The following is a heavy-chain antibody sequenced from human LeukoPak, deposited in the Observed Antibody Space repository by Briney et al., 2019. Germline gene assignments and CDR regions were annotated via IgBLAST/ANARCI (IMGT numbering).Heavy chain of an antibody. CDR3: AREGLQYSSSPR. CDR2: IYYSGST. D-gene: IGHD6-6*01. J-gene: IGHJ4*02. CDR1: GGSISSYY. Sequence: PSETLSLTCTVSGGSISSYYWSWIRQPPGKGLEWIGYIYYSGSTNYNPSLKSRVTISVDTSKNQFSLKLSSVTAADTAVYYCAREGLQYSSSPRWGQGTLVTVSS. V-gene: IGHV4-59*12.